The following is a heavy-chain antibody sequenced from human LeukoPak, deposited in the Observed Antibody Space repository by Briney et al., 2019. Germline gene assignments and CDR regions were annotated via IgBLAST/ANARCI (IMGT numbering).Heavy chain of an antibody. CDR1: GGSISSYY. CDR3: ARDLQLYTSTGYYRYFDY. V-gene: IGHV4-59*01. Sequence: SETLSLTCTVSGGSISSYYWSWIRQPPGKGLEWIGYIYYSGSTNYNPSLKSRVTISVDTSKNQFSLKLSSVTAADTAVYYCARDLQLYTSTGYYRYFDYWGQGTLVTVSS. D-gene: IGHD3-9*01. CDR2: IYYSGST. J-gene: IGHJ4*02.